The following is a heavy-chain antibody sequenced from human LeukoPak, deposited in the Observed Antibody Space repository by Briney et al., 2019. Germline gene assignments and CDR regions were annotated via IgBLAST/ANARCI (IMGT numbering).Heavy chain of an antibody. CDR2: ITSSSTYT. CDR1: GFSFSSYN. J-gene: IGHJ6*03. V-gene: IGHV3-21*01. D-gene: IGHD1-26*01. CDR3: ARDPYSGTYGDTYMDV. Sequence: SGGSLRLSCAASGFSFSSYNMNWVRQTPGKGLKWVSSITSSSTYTFYADSVKGRFTISRDNARNSLYLHMNSLRAEDTAVYYCARDPYSGTYGDTYMDVWGKGTTVTISS.